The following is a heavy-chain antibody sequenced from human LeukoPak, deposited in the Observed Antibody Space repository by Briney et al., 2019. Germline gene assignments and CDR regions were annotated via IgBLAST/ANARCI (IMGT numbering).Heavy chain of an antibody. V-gene: IGHV3-30*03. J-gene: IGHJ5*02. D-gene: IGHD1-1*01. CDR3: RKASSADENWPPNCFDP. CDR2: ISSDGSDK. CDR1: GFTFSSYG. Sequence: GKSLRLSCAASGFTFSSYGMHWVRQAPGKGLEWVAVISSDGSDKYYADSVKGRFTISRDNSKNTMYLQMRSLRAEDTAVYYCRKASSADENWPPNCFDPWGQGTLVTVSS.